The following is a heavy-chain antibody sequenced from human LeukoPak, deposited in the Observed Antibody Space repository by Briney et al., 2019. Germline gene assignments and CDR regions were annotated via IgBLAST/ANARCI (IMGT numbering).Heavy chain of an antibody. D-gene: IGHD6-13*01. Sequence: GASVKVSCKASGYTFTGYGISWVRQAPGQGLEWMGWISAYNGNTNYAQKLQGRVTMTTDTSTSTAYMELRSLRSDDTAVYYCARAVTGGYSSSWYGSPFDYWGQGTLVTVSS. CDR3: ARAVTGGYSSSWYGSPFDY. V-gene: IGHV1-18*01. CDR1: GYTFTGYG. J-gene: IGHJ4*02. CDR2: ISAYNGNT.